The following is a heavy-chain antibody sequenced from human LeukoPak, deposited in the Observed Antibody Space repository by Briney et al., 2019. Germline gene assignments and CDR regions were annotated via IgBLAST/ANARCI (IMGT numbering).Heavy chain of an antibody. CDR3: ARVERAERKLVAGLGY. CDR1: VGTLRGDA. D-gene: IGHD2-15*01. Sequence: VRVSCMASVGTLRGDATSGGRPAPGGGGGWRARIIPIFGTANYAQKFQGRVTITADESTSTAYMEQSSLRSEDTAVYYCARVERAERKLVAGLGYWGQGTLVTVSS. J-gene: IGHJ4*02. V-gene: IGHV1-69*01. CDR2: IIPIFGTA.